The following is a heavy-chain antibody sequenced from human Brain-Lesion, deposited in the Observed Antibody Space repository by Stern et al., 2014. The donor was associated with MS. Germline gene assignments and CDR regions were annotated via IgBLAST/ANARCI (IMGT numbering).Heavy chain of an antibody. CDR1: GGSVSSTSYA. J-gene: IGHJ5*02. Sequence: QLQLQESGPGLVKPSETLSLTCTVAGGSVSSTSYAWAWIRQPPGKGLEWIGTLYYSGNTYYSPSLKSRLNISLETSQNQFSLQRGSVTAADTAVYYCAGEEDIRYCSGGSCTGNWFDPWGQGTLVTVSS. D-gene: IGHD2-15*01. CDR3: AGEEDIRYCSGGSCTGNWFDP. V-gene: IGHV4-39*01. CDR2: LYYSGNT.